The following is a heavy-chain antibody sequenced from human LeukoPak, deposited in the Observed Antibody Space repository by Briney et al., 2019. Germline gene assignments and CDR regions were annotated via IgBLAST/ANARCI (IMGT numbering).Heavy chain of an antibody. CDR1: GYTFTSYG. Sequence: VASVKVSCKASGYTFTSYGISWVRQAPGQGLEWMGWISAYNGYTNYAQKLQGRVSMTTDTSTSRAYMELRSLRSDDTAVYYCARERVPYCTITSCYGVCRYWGQGTLVTVSS. D-gene: IGHD2-2*01. J-gene: IGHJ4*02. V-gene: IGHV1-18*01. CDR3: ARERVPYCTITSCYGVCRY. CDR2: ISAYNGYT.